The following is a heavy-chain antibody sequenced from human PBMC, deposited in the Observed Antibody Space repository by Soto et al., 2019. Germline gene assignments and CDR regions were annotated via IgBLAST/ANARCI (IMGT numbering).Heavy chain of an antibody. CDR2: IYYSGST. Sequence: SETLSLTCTVSGGSISSYYWSWIRQPPGKGQEWIGYIYYSGSTYYNPSLKSRVTISVDRSKNQFSLKLSSVTAADTALYYCARAVAARPNQYYFDYWGQGTLVTVSS. CDR1: GGSISSYY. D-gene: IGHD6-6*01. V-gene: IGHV4-59*12. J-gene: IGHJ4*02. CDR3: ARAVAARPNQYYFDY.